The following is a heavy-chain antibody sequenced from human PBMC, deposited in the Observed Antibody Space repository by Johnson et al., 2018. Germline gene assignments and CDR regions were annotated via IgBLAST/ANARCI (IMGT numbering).Heavy chain of an antibody. D-gene: IGHD2-2*01. V-gene: IGHV3-23*04. CDR1: GFTFSSYA. Sequence: VQLVQSGGGLVQPGGSLRLSCAASGFTFSSYAMSWVRQAPGKGLEWVSALSGGGGSTYYADSVKGRFTISRANSKNTLYLQMNSLRAEDTAVYYCAKALGDYCSSTSGYLYFQHWGQGTLVTVSS. J-gene: IGHJ1*01. CDR2: LSGGGGST. CDR3: AKALGDYCSSTSGYLYFQH.